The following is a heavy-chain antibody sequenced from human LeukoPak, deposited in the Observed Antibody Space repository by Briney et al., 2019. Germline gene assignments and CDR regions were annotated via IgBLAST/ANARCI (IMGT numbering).Heavy chain of an antibody. Sequence: GGSLRLYCAASGFTFSSYAMSWVRQAPGKGLEWVSAISGSGGSTYYADSVKGRFTISRDNSKNTLYLQMNSLRAEDTAVYYCAKGGSTTGKGGRITMIVLAPYYFDYWGQGTLVTVSS. CDR1: GFTFSSYA. J-gene: IGHJ4*02. V-gene: IGHV3-23*01. D-gene: IGHD3-22*01. CDR2: ISGSGGST. CDR3: AKGGSTTGKGGRITMIVLAPYYFDY.